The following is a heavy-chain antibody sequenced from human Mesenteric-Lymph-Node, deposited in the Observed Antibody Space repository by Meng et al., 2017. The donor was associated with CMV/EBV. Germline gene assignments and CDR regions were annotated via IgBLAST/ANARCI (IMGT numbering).Heavy chain of an antibody. CDR3: ARDRDTDWYSPFDY. J-gene: IGHJ4*02. CDR1: GYTFTDFY. V-gene: IGHV1-2*06. CDR2: INPKTGGR. D-gene: IGHD3-9*01. Sequence: QVQLVQSRAEMGKPGASVMVSCKASGYTFTDFYIHWVRQAPGQGLEWMGRINPKTGGRSYAQNFQGRVTMTRDTSINTAYMEVNRLNSDDTAMYYCARDRDTDWYSPFDYWGPGTLVTVSS.